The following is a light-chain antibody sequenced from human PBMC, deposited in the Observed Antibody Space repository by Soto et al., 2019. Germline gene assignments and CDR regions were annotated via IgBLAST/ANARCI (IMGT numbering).Light chain of an antibody. CDR1: SSDIGGYNY. CDR2: EVS. V-gene: IGLV2-8*01. CDR3: ASYAVSSVV. J-gene: IGLJ2*01. Sequence: QSALTQPPSASGSPGQSVTISSTGTSSDIGGYNYISWYQQHPGKAPKLMIYEVSKRPSGVPDRFSASKSGNTASLTVSGLQAEDEADYYCASYAVSSVVFGGGTKLTVL.